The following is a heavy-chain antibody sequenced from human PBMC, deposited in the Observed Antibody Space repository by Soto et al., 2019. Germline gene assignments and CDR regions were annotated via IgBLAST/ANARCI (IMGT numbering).Heavy chain of an antibody. CDR2: INTGNVDT. Sequence: QVQLVQSGAEVKKPGASVKVSCKASGYTFTSYAIHLVRQAPGQRLDWMGWINTGNVDTKYSQNFQGRVTITRDTSASTVYMELGSLRSEDTAVYYCARDRGIVVVPAAPDYWGQGTLVTVSS. CDR1: GYTFTSYA. J-gene: IGHJ4*02. D-gene: IGHD2-2*01. V-gene: IGHV1-3*04. CDR3: ARDRGIVVVPAAPDY.